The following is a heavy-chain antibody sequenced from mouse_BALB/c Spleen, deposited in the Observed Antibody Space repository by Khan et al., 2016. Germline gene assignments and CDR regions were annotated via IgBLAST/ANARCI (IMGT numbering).Heavy chain of an antibody. Sequence: EVQLQESGPGLVKPSQSLSLTCTVTGYSITSDYAWNWIRQFPGNKLEWMGYISYSGSTSYNPSLKSRISITRHTSKNQFFLQLNSVTTEDTATYYCARSNKYGNSPAWFAYWGQGTLVTVSA. CDR1: GYSITSDYA. D-gene: IGHD1-1*01. J-gene: IGHJ3*01. V-gene: IGHV3-2*02. CDR2: ISYSGST. CDR3: ARSNKYGNSPAWFAY.